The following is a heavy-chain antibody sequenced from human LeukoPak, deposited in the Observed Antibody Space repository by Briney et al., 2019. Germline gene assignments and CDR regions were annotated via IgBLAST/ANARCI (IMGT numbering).Heavy chain of an antibody. D-gene: IGHD6-13*01. CDR3: ARDLGSSWMNYFDY. Sequence: GGSLRLSCAASGFTFSSYSMNWVRQAPGKGLEWVSSISSSSSYIYYADSVKGRFTISRDNAKNSLYLQMNSLRAEDTAVYYCARDLGSSWMNYFDYWGQGTLVTVSS. CDR2: ISSSSSYI. J-gene: IGHJ4*02. CDR1: GFTFSSYS. V-gene: IGHV3-21*01.